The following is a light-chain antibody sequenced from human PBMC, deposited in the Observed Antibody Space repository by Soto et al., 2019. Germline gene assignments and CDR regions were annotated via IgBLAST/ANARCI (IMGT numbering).Light chain of an antibody. CDR2: AAS. Sequence: DIQMTQSPSSLSASVGDRATITCRASQGISNYLAWYQQKPGKVPKLLIYAASTLQSGVPSRFTGSGSGTDFTLTISSLQHEDVPTYYCQKYNSAHFTFGPWTRLQI. CDR1: QGISNY. J-gene: IGKJ5*01. V-gene: IGKV1-27*01. CDR3: QKYNSAHFT.